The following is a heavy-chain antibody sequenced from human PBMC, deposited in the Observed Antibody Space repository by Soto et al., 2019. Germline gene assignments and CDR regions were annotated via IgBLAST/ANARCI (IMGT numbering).Heavy chain of an antibody. Sequence: EVQLVESGGGLVKPGRSLRLSCTASGFTFGDYAMSWFRQAPGKGLEWVGFIRSKAYGGTTEYAASVKGRFTISRDDSKSIAYLQMNSLKTEDTAVYYCTRGIMANVDYYYGMDVWGQGTTVTVSS. J-gene: IGHJ6*02. CDR2: IRSKAYGGTT. D-gene: IGHD5-12*01. CDR1: GFTFGDYA. V-gene: IGHV3-49*05. CDR3: TRGIMANVDYYYGMDV.